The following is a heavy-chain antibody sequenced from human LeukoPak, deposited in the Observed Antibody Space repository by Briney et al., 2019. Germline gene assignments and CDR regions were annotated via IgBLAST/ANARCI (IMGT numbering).Heavy chain of an antibody. Sequence: QTGGSLRLSCAAPGFTFDDYAMHWVRQAPGKGLEWVAFIRYDGSNKYYADSVKGRFTISRDNSKNTLYLQMNSLRAEDTAVYYCAKGAYYYDSLNDYWGQGTLVTVSS. CDR2: IRYDGSNK. J-gene: IGHJ4*02. V-gene: IGHV3-30*02. CDR3: AKGAYYYDSLNDY. D-gene: IGHD3-22*01. CDR1: GFTFDDYA.